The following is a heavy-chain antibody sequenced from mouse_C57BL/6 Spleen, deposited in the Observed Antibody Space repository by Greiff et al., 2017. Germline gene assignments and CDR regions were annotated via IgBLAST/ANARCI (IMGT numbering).Heavy chain of an antibody. CDR3: ARGSTAVGGYFDD. J-gene: IGHJ2*01. D-gene: IGHD1-2*01. Sequence: QVQLQQPGAELVMPGASVKLSCKASGYTFTSYWMHWVKQRPGQGLEWIGEIDPSDSYTNYNQKFKGKSTLTVDKSSSTAYMPLSSLTSEDSAVYYCARGSTAVGGYFDDWGKGTTLTVSS. V-gene: IGHV1-69*01. CDR2: IDPSDSYT. CDR1: GYTFTSYW.